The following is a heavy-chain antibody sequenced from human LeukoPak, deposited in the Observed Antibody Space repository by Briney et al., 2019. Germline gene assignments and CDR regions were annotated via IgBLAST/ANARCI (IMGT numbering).Heavy chain of an antibody. CDR1: GGSISSGGYS. V-gene: IGHV4-30-2*01. CDR3: ARDFGGADGSGFYYFDY. Sequence: PSETLSLTCAVSGGSISSGGYSWSWIRQPPGKGLEWIGYIYHSGSTYYNPSLKSRVTISVDRSKNQFSLKLSSVTAADTVVYYCARDFGGADGSGFYYFDYWGQRTLVTVSS. J-gene: IGHJ4*02. CDR2: IYHSGST. D-gene: IGHD3-10*01.